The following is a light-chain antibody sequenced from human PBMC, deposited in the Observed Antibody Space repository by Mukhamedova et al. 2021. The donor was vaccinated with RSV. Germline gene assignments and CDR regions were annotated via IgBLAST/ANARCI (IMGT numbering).Light chain of an antibody. Sequence: GINTVNWYHQLPGTAPKLLIYSNNQRPSGVPDRFSASKSGTSASLAISGLQSEDETDYYCAAWDDSLNGFVFGGGTKLTVL. CDR1: GINT. V-gene: IGLV1-44*01. CDR3: AAWDDSLNGFV. CDR2: SNN. J-gene: IGLJ2*01.